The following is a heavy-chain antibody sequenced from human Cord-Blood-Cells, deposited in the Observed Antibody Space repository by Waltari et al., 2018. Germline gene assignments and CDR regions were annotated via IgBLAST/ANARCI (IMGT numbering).Heavy chain of an antibody. V-gene: IGHV3-9*01. CDR2: ISWNSGSI. Sequence: EVQLVESGGGLVQPGRSLRLSCAASGFTFVDYALLGVRQAPGKGLEWVSGISWNSGSIGYADSVKGRFTISRDNAKNSPYLQMNSLRAEDTALYYCAKGKGSGSYDAFDIWGQGTMVTVSS. D-gene: IGHD1-26*01. CDR3: AKGKGSGSYDAFDI. CDR1: GFTFVDYA. J-gene: IGHJ3*02.